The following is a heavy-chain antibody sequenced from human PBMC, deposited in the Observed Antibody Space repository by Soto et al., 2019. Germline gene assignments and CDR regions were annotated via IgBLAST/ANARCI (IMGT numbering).Heavy chain of an antibody. D-gene: IGHD2-21*02. CDR2: IGTRSDI. CDR3: AREETAWPLAYGLDV. J-gene: IGHJ6*02. CDR1: GFTCGYYS. V-gene: IGHV3-21*01. Sequence: GGSLILSCTSSGFTCGYYSMSWGRQAPGKGLEWVSTIGTRSDIYYAESVKGRFTISRDNAKNSLSLQMNNLRVEDTAVYYCAREETAWPLAYGLDVWGQGTAVNVSS.